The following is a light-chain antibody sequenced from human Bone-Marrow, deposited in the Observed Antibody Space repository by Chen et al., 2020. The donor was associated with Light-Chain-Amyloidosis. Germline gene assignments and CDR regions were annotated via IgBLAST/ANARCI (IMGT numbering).Light chain of an antibody. Sequence: QSALTQPPSVSGSPGQSTTISCTGTSSDVGGDNQVSWYQQHPDKAPKLMIYEVTNRPSWVPDRFSGSKSDNTASLTISGLQTEDEADYFCSSYTITNTLVFGSGTRVTVL. V-gene: IGLV2-14*01. CDR3: SSYTITNTLV. J-gene: IGLJ1*01. CDR1: SSDVGGDNQ. CDR2: EVT.